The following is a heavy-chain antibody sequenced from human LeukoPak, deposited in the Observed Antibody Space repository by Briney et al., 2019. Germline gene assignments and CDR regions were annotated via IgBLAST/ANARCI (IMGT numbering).Heavy chain of an antibody. Sequence: PGGSLRLSCAASGFTFSSDWMSWVRQAPGKGLEWVANIKQDGSEKYYVDSVKGRFTISRDNAKNSLYLQMNSLRAEDTAVYYCARERLPDFWSGLSGWGQGTLVTVSS. V-gene: IGHV3-7*01. CDR1: GFTFSSDW. CDR3: ARERLPDFWSGLSG. CDR2: IKQDGSEK. J-gene: IGHJ4*02. D-gene: IGHD3-3*01.